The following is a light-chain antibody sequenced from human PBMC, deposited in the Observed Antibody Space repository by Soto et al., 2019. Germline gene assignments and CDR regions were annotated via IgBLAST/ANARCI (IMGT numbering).Light chain of an antibody. CDR3: SSYTSSGTYV. CDR1: SSDVGGHNY. Sequence: QSALTQPASVSGSPGQSITISCTATSSDVGGHNYVSWYQQSPGKAPKLMICEVFNRPSGVSDRFSGSKSGNTASLTISGLLPEDEADYYCSSYTSSGTYVFGTGTKLTVL. V-gene: IGLV2-14*01. J-gene: IGLJ1*01. CDR2: EVF.